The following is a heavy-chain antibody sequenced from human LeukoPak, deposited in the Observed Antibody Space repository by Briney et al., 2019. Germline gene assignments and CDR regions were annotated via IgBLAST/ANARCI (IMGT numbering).Heavy chain of an antibody. V-gene: IGHV3-9*01. J-gene: IGHJ4*02. CDR3: AKDTVRLGYDAFDY. CDR1: GFTFDDYA. Sequence: GGSLRLSCAASGFTFDDYAVHWVRQAPGKGLECDSGISWNSGSIGYADSVKGRFTISRDNAKNSLYLQMNSLRAEDTALYYCAKDTVRLGYDAFDYWGQGTLVTVSS. CDR2: ISWNSGSI. D-gene: IGHD5-12*01.